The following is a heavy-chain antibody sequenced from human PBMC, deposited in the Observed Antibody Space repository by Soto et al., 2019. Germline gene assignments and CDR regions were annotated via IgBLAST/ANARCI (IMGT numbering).Heavy chain of an antibody. D-gene: IGHD3-10*01. CDR3: AKGGGGDYYYMDV. J-gene: IGHJ6*03. CDR2: ISNSGGRT. Sequence: EVQLLESGGGLVQPGGSLRLSCAASGFTFSSYVMSWVRQAPGKGLEWVSGISNSGGRTNYGDSVKGRFTMSRDNSKTTLYLQMNSLRAEDTAVYYCAKGGGGDYYYMDVWGKGTTVTVSS. V-gene: IGHV3-23*01. CDR1: GFTFSSYV.